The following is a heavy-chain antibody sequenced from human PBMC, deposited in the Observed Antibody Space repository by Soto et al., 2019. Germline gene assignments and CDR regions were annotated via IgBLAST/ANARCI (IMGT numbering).Heavy chain of an antibody. CDR3: ARGQRFSDWFEP. CDR1: AGSFSGYY. Sequence: SETLSLTCALYAGSFSGYYWSCIRQPAGKGLEWIGEINHSGSTKDNPSLKSRVTNSLDMSMNHFSLRRSSVTAADTAVYYCARGQRFSDWFEPWGQGTLVTVSS. D-gene: IGHD3-3*01. CDR2: INHSGST. V-gene: IGHV4-34*01. J-gene: IGHJ5*02.